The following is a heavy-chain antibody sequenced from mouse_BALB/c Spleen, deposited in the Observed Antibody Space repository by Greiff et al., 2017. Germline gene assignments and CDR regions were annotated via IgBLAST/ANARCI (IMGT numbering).Heavy chain of an antibody. CDR1: GYSITSDYA. CDR3: ARRLLRNYAMDY. V-gene: IGHV3-2*02. D-gene: IGHD2-3*01. Sequence: DVHLVESGPGLVKPSQSLSLTCTVTGYSITSDYAWNWIRQFPGNQLEWMGYISYSGSTSYNPSLKSRISITRDTSKNQFFLQLNSVTTEDTATYYCARRLLRNYAMDYWGQGTSVTVSS. J-gene: IGHJ4*01. CDR2: ISYSGST.